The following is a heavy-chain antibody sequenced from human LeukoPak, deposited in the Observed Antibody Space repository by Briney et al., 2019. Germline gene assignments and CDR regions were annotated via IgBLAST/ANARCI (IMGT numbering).Heavy chain of an antibody. V-gene: IGHV3-21*01. D-gene: IGHD3-3*01. J-gene: IGHJ4*02. CDR3: ARDSGYDFWSGYYTADY. CDR1: GFTFSIYS. Sequence: GGSLRLSCAASGFTFSIYSMNWVRQAPGRGLEWVSSISSSSSYIYYADSVKGRFTISRDNAKNSLYLQMNSLRAEDTAVYYCARDSGYDFWSGYYTADYWGQGTLVTVSS. CDR2: ISSSSSYI.